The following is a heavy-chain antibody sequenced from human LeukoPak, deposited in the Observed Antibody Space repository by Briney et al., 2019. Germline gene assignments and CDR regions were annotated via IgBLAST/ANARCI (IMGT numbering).Heavy chain of an antibody. J-gene: IGHJ4*02. CDR2: INHRGST. CDR1: RGYFSGYY. V-gene: IGHV4-34*01. CDR3: ARGLSRTPPGGY. D-gene: IGHD2-2*01. Sequence: PSETLFLTCAVHRGYFSGYYWSWIRQPPGKGLERIGKINHRGSTNYNPSLKSRVTISVDTSKNQFSLKLNSVTAADTAVYYCARGLSRTPPGGYWGQGTLVTVSS.